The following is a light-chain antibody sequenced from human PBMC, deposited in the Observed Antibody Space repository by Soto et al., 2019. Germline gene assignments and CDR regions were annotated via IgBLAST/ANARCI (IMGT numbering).Light chain of an antibody. CDR3: HQYGSSPLT. CDR2: GAS. J-gene: IGKJ4*01. Sequence: EIVLTQSPGTLSLSPGERATLSCRTSQSVSSSYLAWYQQKPGQAPRLLIYGASSRATGIPDRFSGSGSGTDFTLTISRLEPEDFAVYYCHQYGSSPLTFGGRTKVEIK. V-gene: IGKV3-20*01. CDR1: QSVSSSY.